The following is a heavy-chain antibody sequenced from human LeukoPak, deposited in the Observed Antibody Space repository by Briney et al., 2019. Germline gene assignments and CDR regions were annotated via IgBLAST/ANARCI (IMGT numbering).Heavy chain of an antibody. CDR3: ARGPYGDYLSWFDP. CDR1: GLTFDDIG. Sequence: GGSLRLSLAAPGLTFDDIGMAGFGQVPGKGWDGFSGINWNGGSTGYADSVKGRFTIFRDNAKNSLYLQMNSLRGEDTALYYCARGPYGDYLSWFDPWGQGTLVTVSS. CDR2: INWNGGST. J-gene: IGHJ5*02. D-gene: IGHD4-17*01. V-gene: IGHV3-20*03.